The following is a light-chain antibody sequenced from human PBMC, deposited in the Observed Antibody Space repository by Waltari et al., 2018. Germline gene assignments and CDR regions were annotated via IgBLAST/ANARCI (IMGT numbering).Light chain of an antibody. V-gene: IGKV2D-29*01. CDR2: RVS. CDR1: QSLLHSNGNTY. J-gene: IGKJ1*01. Sequence: DIVMTQTPLSLPVTPGEPASIPCRSSQSLLHSNGNTYLYWFLQKPGQPPRLLIQRVSNRFSGVPDRFSGSGSGTDFTLKISRLEAEDVGVYYCMQALQTPRTFGQGTKVEIK. CDR3: MQALQTPRT.